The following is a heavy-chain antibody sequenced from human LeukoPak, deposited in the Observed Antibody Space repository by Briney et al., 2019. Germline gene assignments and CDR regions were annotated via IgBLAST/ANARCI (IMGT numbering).Heavy chain of an antibody. J-gene: IGHJ4*02. CDR3: ARDPTVVTPRDGFDY. D-gene: IGHD4-23*01. CDR2: ISAYNGNT. V-gene: IGHV1-18*01. CDR1: GYTFTSYG. Sequence: ASVKVSCKASGYTFTSYGISWVRQAPGQGLEWMGWISAYNGNTNYAQKLQGRVTMTTDTSTSTAYMELSSLRSEDTAVYYCARDPTVVTPRDGFDYWGQGTLVTVSS.